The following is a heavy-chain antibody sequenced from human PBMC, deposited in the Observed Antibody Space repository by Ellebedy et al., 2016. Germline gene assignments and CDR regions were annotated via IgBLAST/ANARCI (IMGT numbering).Heavy chain of an antibody. V-gene: IGHV5-51*01. CDR3: AGARNGDYSFDS. CDR2: IFLRDSTT. CDR1: GYSFTTYW. D-gene: IGHD2-21*02. Sequence: GESLKNSXKGSGYSFTTYWIGWVRQMPGEGLEWMGIIFLRDSTTKYSPSFQGQVTISADTSINTAYLQWDSLRASDTAMYYCAGARNGDYSFDSWGQGTLVAVSS. J-gene: IGHJ4*02.